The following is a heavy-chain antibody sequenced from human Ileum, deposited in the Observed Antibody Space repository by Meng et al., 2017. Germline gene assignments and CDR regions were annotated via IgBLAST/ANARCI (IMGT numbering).Heavy chain of an antibody. CDR3: ARENSGWFF. V-gene: IGHV6-1*01. Sequence: QVLLQQSRPGLVKPSQTLLLTCVISGDSVSSPTAAWNWFRQSPSRGLEWLGRTYYRSKWYYEYAVSVKSRISVNPDTSKNQFSLQLNSVTPEDTAVCFCARENSGWFFWGQGALVTVSS. D-gene: IGHD6-19*01. CDR1: GDSVSSPTAA. CDR2: TYYRSKWYY. J-gene: IGHJ4*02.